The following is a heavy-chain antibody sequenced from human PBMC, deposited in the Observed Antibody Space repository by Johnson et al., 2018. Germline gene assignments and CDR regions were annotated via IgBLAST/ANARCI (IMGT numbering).Heavy chain of an antibody. CDR1: GFTFSSYS. D-gene: IGHD6-13*01. CDR2: ISGSSSYM. V-gene: IGHV3-21*01. CDR3: AKDRSVRYSSRWSDAFDI. Sequence: DQLVQSGGGLVKPGGSLRLSCAASGFTFSSYSMNWVRQAPGKGLEWVSSISGSSSYMYYADSVKGRFAISRDNSKNTLYVQMDSLRAEDTAVYYCAKDRSVRYSSRWSDAFDIWGPGTMVTVSS. J-gene: IGHJ3*02.